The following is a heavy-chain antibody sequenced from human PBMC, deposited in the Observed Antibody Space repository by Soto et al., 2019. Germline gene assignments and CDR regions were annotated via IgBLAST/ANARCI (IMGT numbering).Heavy chain of an antibody. CDR1: GFTFSSYA. CDR3: AKAGYSYGYGTTIPTGGFDI. CDR2: ISGSGDST. D-gene: IGHD5-18*01. Sequence: GGSLRLSCAASGFTFSSYAMSWVRQAPGKGLEWVSAISGSGDSTYYADSVKGRFTISRDNSKSTLYLQMNSLRAEDTAVYYCAKAGYSYGYGTTIPTGGFDIWGQGTMVTVSS. V-gene: IGHV3-23*01. J-gene: IGHJ3*02.